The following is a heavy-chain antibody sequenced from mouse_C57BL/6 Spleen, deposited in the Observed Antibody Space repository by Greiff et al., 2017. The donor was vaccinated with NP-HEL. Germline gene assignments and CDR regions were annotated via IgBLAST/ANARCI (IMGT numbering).Heavy chain of an antibody. Sequence: QVQLKESGPELVKPGASVKISCKASGYAFSSSWMNWVKQRPGKGLEWIGRIYPGDGDTNYNGKFKGKATLTADKSSSTAYMQLSSLTSEDSAVYFCAREGLGGDYWGQGTTLTVSS. CDR2: IYPGDGDT. D-gene: IGHD3-3*01. CDR1: GYAFSSSW. J-gene: IGHJ2*01. V-gene: IGHV1-82*01. CDR3: AREGLGGDY.